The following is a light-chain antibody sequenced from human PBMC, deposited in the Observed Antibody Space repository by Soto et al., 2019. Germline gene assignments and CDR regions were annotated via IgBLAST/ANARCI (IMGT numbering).Light chain of an antibody. J-gene: IGKJ3*01. CDR3: QHYGSAPRT. CDR1: QSPRGY. Sequence: ESVLTQSPATLSLSPWERATLXXRASQSPRGYLAGYQQRPGQAPRXLIDEASSRANCSPARFTGSGSGTDFSLTSSRLEPEAFAVYYCQHYGSAPRTFGPGTNVDIK. V-gene: IGKV3-11*01. CDR2: EAS.